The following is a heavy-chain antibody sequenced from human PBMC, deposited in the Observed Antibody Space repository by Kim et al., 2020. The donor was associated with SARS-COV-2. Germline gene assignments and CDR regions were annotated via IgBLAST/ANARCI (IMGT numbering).Heavy chain of an antibody. Sequence: KGRFNISRDNSKNTLYLQMNSLRAEDTAVYYCARDRGYYGSGSYAAEIDYWGQGTLVTVSS. V-gene: IGHV3-30*07. D-gene: IGHD3-10*01. J-gene: IGHJ4*02. CDR3: ARDRGYYGSGSYAAEIDY.